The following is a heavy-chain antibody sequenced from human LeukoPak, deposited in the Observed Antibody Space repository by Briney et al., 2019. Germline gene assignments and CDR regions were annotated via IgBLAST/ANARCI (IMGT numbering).Heavy chain of an antibody. CDR2: ISSSSTYI. CDR1: GFTFSSYE. V-gene: IGHV3-21*01. CDR3: ARDDPRWGSSGDY. J-gene: IGHJ4*02. D-gene: IGHD7-27*01. Sequence: GGPLRLSCAASGFTFSSYEMNWVRQAPGKGLECVSFISSSSTYISYADSVKGRFTISRDNDKNSLYLQMNSLSAEDTAVYYCARDDPRWGSSGDYWGQGTLVIVSS.